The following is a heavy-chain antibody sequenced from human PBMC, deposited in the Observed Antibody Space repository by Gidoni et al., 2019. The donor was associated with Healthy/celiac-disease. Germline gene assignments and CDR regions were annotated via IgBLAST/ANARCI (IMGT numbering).Heavy chain of an antibody. V-gene: IGHV3-43*01. CDR2: IRWDGVST. CDR1: GFTFDDFA. CDR3: AKDIYSSGWWSY. D-gene: IGHD6-19*01. J-gene: IGHJ4*02. Sequence: EVQLVESGGVVVQPGGSLRLSCAASGFTFDDFAMHWVRQAPGKGLEWVSLIRWDGVSTYYADSVKGRFTISRDNSKNSLYLQMNSLKTEDTALYYCAKDIYSSGWWSYWGQGTPVTVSS.